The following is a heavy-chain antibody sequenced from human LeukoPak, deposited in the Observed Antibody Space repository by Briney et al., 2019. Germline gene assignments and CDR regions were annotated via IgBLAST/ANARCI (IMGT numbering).Heavy chain of an antibody. D-gene: IGHD3-10*01. V-gene: IGHV4-38-2*01. CDR1: GYSISSGYY. CDR2: IFHSGST. Sequence: SETLSLTCAVSGYSISSGYYWGWIRQPPGKGLEWIGSIFHSGSTYYNPSLKSRVNMTVDTSKNQISLKLSSVTAADTAVYYCARASGSYGSGSYYYYGMDVWGKGTTVTVSS. J-gene: IGHJ6*04. CDR3: ARASGSYGSGSYYYYGMDV.